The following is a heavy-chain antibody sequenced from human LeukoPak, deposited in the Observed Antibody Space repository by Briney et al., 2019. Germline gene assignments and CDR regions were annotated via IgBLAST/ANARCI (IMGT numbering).Heavy chain of an antibody. CDR2: IYSGGST. D-gene: IGHD3-10*01. CDR3: ATGDSGFA. Sequence: GGSLRLSCAASGFTVSSDYMRWVRQAPGKGLEWVSIIYSGGSTYYADSVKGRFTISRDNSKNTVYLQMKSLRAEDTAVYYCATGDSGFAWGQGTLVTVSS. J-gene: IGHJ5*02. V-gene: IGHV3-66*01. CDR1: GFTVSSDY.